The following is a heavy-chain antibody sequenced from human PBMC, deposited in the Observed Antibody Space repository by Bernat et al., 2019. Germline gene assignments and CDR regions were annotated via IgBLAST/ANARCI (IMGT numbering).Heavy chain of an antibody. J-gene: IGHJ3*02. D-gene: IGHD3-22*01. CDR2: INPNSGGT. V-gene: IGHV1-2*04. CDR1: GYTFTGYY. CDR3: ARGAYYYDSSGYAGAFDI. Sequence: QVQLVQSGAEVKKPGASVKVSCKASGYTFTGYYMHWVRQAPGQGLEWMGWINPNSGGTNYAQKFQGWVTMTRDTSISTAYMELSRLRSDDTAVYYCARGAYYYDSSGYAGAFDIWGQGTMVTVSS.